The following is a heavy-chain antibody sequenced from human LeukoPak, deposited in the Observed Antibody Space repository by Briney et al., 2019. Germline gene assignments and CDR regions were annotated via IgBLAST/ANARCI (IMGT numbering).Heavy chain of an antibody. CDR1: GFSFRSYA. Sequence: GGSLRLSCAASGFSFRSYAMSWVRQAPGKGLGWVSYISSSSSTIYYADSVKGRFTISRDNAKNSLYLQMNSLRAEDTAVYYCARDQYCSGGSCYSSYWGQGTLVTVSS. CDR2: ISSSSSTI. CDR3: ARDQYCSGGSCYSSY. V-gene: IGHV3-48*01. D-gene: IGHD2-15*01. J-gene: IGHJ4*02.